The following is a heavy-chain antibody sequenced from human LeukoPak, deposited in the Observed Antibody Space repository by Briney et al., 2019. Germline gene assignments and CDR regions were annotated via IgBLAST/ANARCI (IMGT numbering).Heavy chain of an antibody. Sequence: SETLSLTCSVSGGSINSNNIYWSWIRQHPGKGLEWIGYIYYSGSTYYNPSLKSRVTISVDTSKSQFSLKLSSVTAADTAVYYCARWYSSSWYYFDYWGQGTLVTVSS. V-gene: IGHV4-31*03. CDR3: ARWYSSSWYYFDY. J-gene: IGHJ4*02. CDR2: IYYSGST. CDR1: GGSINSNNIY. D-gene: IGHD6-13*01.